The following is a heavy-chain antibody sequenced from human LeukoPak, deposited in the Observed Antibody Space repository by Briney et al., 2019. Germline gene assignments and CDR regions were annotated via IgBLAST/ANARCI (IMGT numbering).Heavy chain of an antibody. J-gene: IGHJ4*02. CDR3: ARGSDNSSPSHLYYFDY. CDR1: RFTLSIYS. V-gene: IGHV3-48*04. CDR2: ISSTSSTI. Sequence: PGGSLRLSCVVSRFTLSIYSMNWVRQTPGKRLEWVSCISSTSSTIYYADSVQGRFTISRDNAKNSLYLLMNSLRADDTAVYYCARGSDNSSPSHLYYFDYWGQGTLVTVSS. D-gene: IGHD6-6*01.